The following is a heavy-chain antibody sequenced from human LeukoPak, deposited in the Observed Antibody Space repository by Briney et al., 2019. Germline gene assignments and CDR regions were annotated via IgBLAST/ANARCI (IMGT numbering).Heavy chain of an antibody. D-gene: IGHD5-12*01. V-gene: IGHV1-18*01. CDR3: ARDRRYSGYDHVIWGGYYFDY. CDR1: GYTFTSYG. J-gene: IGHJ4*02. CDR2: ISAYNGNT. Sequence: GASVKVSCKASGYTFTSYGISWVRQAPGQGLEWMGWISAYNGNTNYAQKPQGRVTMTTDTSTSTAYMELRSLRSDDTAVYYCARDRRYSGYDHVIWGGYYFDYWGQGTLVTVSS.